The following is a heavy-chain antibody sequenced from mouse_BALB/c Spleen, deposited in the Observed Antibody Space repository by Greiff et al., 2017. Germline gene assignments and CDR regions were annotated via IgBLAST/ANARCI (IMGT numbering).Heavy chain of an antibody. V-gene: IGHV3-2*02. Sequence: EVKLMKSGPGLVKPSQSLSLTCTVTGYSITSDYAWNWIRQFPGNKLEWMGYISYSGSTSYNPSLKSRISITRDTSKNQFFLQLNSVTTEDTATYYCAKSTMITTGAMDYWGQGTSVTVSS. CDR1: GYSITSDYA. D-gene: IGHD2-4*01. CDR2: ISYSGST. CDR3: AKSTMITTGAMDY. J-gene: IGHJ4*01.